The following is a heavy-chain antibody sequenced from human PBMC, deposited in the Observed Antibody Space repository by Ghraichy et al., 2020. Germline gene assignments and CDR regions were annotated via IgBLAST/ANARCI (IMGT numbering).Heavy chain of an antibody. CDR1: GFAFETYA. D-gene: IGHD3-10*01. V-gene: IGHV3-21*06. CDR2: ISTSSSYI. J-gene: IGHJ4*02. CDR3: ARDRGGGGDFFDL. Sequence: GESLRLSCEASGFAFETYAMNWVRQAPGRGLDWVASISTSSSYIYYADSVEGRFTISRDNGKNSLYLEMNSLRGEDTALYYCARDRGGGGDFFDLWGQGTLVTVSS.